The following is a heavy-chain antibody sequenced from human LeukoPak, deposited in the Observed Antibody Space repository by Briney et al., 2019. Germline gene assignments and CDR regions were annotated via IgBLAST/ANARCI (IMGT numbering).Heavy chain of an antibody. V-gene: IGHV3-7*01. D-gene: IGHD3-22*01. Sequence: GGSLRLSCAASGFAFSSYWMSWVRQAPGKGLEWVANIKQDGSAKYYVDSVKGRFTISRDNAKNSLYLQMNSLRDEDTAVYYCARINFYETSGFFDWGQGTLVTVSS. CDR2: IKQDGSAK. J-gene: IGHJ1*01. CDR1: GFAFSSYW. CDR3: ARINFYETSGFFD.